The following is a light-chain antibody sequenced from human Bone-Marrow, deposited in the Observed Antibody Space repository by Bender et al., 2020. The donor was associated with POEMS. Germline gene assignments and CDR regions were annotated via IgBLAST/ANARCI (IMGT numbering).Light chain of an antibody. CDR1: KLGDKY. CDR2: QDT. J-gene: IGLJ2*01. CDR3: QASDTTTYVL. V-gene: IGLV3-1*01. Sequence: SYVLTQPPSVSVAPGATATITCSGDKLGDKYVSWYQQKPGQSPVLVISQDTKRPSGISERFSGSNSGNTATLTISGTQAMDEADYYCQASDTTTYVLFGAGTKLTVL.